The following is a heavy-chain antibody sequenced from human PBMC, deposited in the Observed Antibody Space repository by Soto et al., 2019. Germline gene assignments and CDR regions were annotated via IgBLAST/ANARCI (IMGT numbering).Heavy chain of an antibody. V-gene: IGHV3-23*01. J-gene: IGHJ6*03. CDR1: GFTFSTYA. CDR2: ISGSGDST. CDR3: AKEGAMVRGVISYYYYMDV. Sequence: GGSLRLSCAASGFTFSTYAMSWVRQAPGKGQERVSVISGSGDSTYYADSVKGRFTISRDNSKNTLYLQMNSLRAEDTAVYHCAKEGAMVRGVISYYYYMDVWGKGTTVTVSS. D-gene: IGHD3-10*01.